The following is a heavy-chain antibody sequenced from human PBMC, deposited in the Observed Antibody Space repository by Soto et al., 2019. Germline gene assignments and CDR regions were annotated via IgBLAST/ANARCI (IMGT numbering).Heavy chain of an antibody. CDR3: AVVDSTGNWFDP. CDR1: GGSISSSDFY. D-gene: IGHD6-25*01. V-gene: IGHV4-39*01. CDR2: MYYSGST. J-gene: IGHJ5*02. Sequence: QLQLQESGPGLVKPSETLSLTCTVSGGSISSSDFYWGWLRQTPGKGLEFIVSMYYSGSTYYNPSLKSRLTTSVDTSKNQFTLKLISVTAADTAVYYCAVVDSTGNWFDPWGEGALVTVSS.